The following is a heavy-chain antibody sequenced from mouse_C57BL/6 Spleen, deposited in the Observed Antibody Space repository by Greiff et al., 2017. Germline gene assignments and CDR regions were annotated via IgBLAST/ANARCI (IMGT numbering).Heavy chain of an antibody. Sequence: VMLQQSGPVLVKPGASVKMSCKASGYTFTDYYLTWVPQTHGKSLEWIGVITTYNDGTSYNQTLKGKVTLTVDTSSSPADMELNSLTSEDTSVYYCTRYIYYGSIHRYFDVWGTGTTVTVSS. D-gene: IGHD1-1*01. CDR1: GYTFTDYY. CDR2: ITTYNDGT. J-gene: IGHJ1*03. CDR3: TRYIYYGSIHRYFDV. V-gene: IGHV1-19*01.